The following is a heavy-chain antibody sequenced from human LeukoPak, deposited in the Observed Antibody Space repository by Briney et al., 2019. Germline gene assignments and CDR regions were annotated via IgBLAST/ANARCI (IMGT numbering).Heavy chain of an antibody. V-gene: IGHV3-23*01. Sequence: PGGSLRLSCAASGFTFSSYAMSWVRQAPGKGLEWVSAISGSGGSTYYADSVKGRFTISRDNSKNTLYLQMNSLRAEDTAVYYCAKRVRGDYALLPRGYFDYWGQGTLVTVSS. CDR1: GFTFSSYA. CDR2: ISGSGGST. D-gene: IGHD4-17*01. CDR3: AKRVRGDYALLPRGYFDY. J-gene: IGHJ4*02.